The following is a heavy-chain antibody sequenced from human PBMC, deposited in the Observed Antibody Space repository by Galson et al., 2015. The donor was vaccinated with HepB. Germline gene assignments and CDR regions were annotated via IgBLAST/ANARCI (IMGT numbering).Heavy chain of an antibody. CDR1: GFTFSSYA. V-gene: IGHV3-30-3*01. Sequence: SLRLSCAASGFTFSSYAMHWVRQAPGKGLEWVAVISYDGSNKYYADSVKGRFTISRDNSKNTLYLQMNSLRAEDTAVYYCARVSSSSWPYYYYYGMDVWGQGTTVTVSS. CDR2: ISYDGSNK. CDR3: ARVSSSSWPYYYYYGMDV. D-gene: IGHD6-13*01. J-gene: IGHJ6*02.